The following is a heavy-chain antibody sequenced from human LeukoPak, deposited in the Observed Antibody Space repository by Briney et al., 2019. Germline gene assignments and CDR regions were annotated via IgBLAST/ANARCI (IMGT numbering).Heavy chain of an antibody. Sequence: SQTLSLTCTVSGGSISSGGYYWRWIRQHPGKGLEWIGYIYYSGSTYYNPSLKSRVTISVDTSKNQFSLKLSSVTAADTAVYYCARVYWDNYYYYYMDVWGKGTTVTVSS. D-gene: IGHD1-26*01. V-gene: IGHV4-31*03. CDR3: ARVYWDNYYYYYMDV. J-gene: IGHJ6*03. CDR2: IYYSGST. CDR1: GGSISSGGYY.